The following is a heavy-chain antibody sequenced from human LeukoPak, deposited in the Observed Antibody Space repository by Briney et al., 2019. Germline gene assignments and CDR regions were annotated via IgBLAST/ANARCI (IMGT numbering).Heavy chain of an antibody. D-gene: IGHD1-26*01. V-gene: IGHV1-8*01. J-gene: IGHJ4*02. CDR1: GYTFTSYD. CDR3: ARSSGSYSGGNGDY. CDR2: MNPNSGNT. Sequence: ASVKVSCKASGYTFTSYDVNWVRQATGQGLEWMGWMNPNSGNTGYAQKFQGRVTMTRNTSISTAYMELSSLRSEDTAVYYCARSSGSYSGGNGDYWGQGTLVTVSS.